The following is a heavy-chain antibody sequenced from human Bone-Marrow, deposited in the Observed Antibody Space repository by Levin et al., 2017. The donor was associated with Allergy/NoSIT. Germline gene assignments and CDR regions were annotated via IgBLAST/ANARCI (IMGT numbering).Heavy chain of an antibody. CDR2: ISSASSYI. CDR1: GFIFSKYS. CDR3: VRSECITGTEDLKVMDV. Sequence: GGSLRLSCAASGFIFSKYSLHWVRQSPGKGLEWVSSISSASSYISYADSVKGRFTISRDNAKNSLSLQMNSLRAEDTAVYYCVRSECITGTEDLKVMDVWGQGTTVTVSS. V-gene: IGHV3-21*01. D-gene: IGHD1/OR15-1a*01. J-gene: IGHJ6*02.